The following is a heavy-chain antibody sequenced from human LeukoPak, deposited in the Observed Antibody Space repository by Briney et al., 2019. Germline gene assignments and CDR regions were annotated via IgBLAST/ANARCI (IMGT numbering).Heavy chain of an antibody. J-gene: IGHJ4*02. CDR3: ARETSSGWEFDY. CDR1: GFTFSNYE. Sequence: QPGGSLRLSCAASGFTFSNYEMNWVRQAPGKGLEWISYISSSGTTIYYADSVKGRFTISRDNSKNTLYLQMNSLRAEDTAVYYCARETSSGWEFDYWGQGTLVTVSS. V-gene: IGHV3-48*03. CDR2: ISSSGTTI. D-gene: IGHD6-19*01.